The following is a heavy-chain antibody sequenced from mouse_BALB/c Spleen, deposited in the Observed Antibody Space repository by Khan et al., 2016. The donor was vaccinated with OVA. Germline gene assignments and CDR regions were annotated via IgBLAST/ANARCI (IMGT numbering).Heavy chain of an antibody. CDR1: GFSLNNYS. J-gene: IGHJ3*01. Sequence: QVQLKESGPGLVQPSHSLSITCTVSGFSLNNYSVHWVRQSPGKGLEWLGVIWSAGSTDYNAAFISRLTISKDNSRSQVFFKMKILQPNDTAIYYCARRGYDYGRGALFAYWGQGTLVTVSA. CDR3: ARRGYDYGRGALFAY. V-gene: IGHV2-2*02. CDR2: IWSAGST. D-gene: IGHD2-4*01.